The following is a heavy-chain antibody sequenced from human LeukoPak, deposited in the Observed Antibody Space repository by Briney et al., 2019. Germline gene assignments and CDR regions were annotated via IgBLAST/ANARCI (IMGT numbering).Heavy chain of an antibody. D-gene: IGHD2-15*01. CDR2: IYTSGST. J-gene: IGHJ5*02. Sequence: KPSETLSLTCTVSGGSISSYYWSWIRQPAGKGLEWIGRIYTSGSTNYNPSLKSRVTTSVDTSKNQFSLKLSSVTAADTAVYYCARDRPEVGCSGGSCYSYYNWFDPWGQGTLVTVSS. CDR3: ARDRPEVGCSGGSCYSYYNWFDP. CDR1: GGSISSYY. V-gene: IGHV4-4*07.